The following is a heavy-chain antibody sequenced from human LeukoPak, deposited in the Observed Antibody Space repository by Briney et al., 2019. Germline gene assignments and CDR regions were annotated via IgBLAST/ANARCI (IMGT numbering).Heavy chain of an antibody. D-gene: IGHD2-2*02. CDR3: AKGLGQVVVVPAAIGY. Sequence: VGTLRLSCAASGFTFSSYGMACVCQAPGKGLEWVSAISGSAGSTYYADSVRGRFTISRDNSKSTLYLQMNSLRAEDTAVYYCAKGLGQVVVVPAAIGYWGQGTLVTVSS. CDR1: GFTFSSYG. CDR2: ISGSAGST. V-gene: IGHV3-23*01. J-gene: IGHJ4*02.